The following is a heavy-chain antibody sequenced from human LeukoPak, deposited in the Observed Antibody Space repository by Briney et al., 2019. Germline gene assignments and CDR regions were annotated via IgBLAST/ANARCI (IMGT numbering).Heavy chain of an antibody. CDR2: IKQDGSEK. CDR3: ARDRYCTNGVCFLYGMDV. D-gene: IGHD2-8*01. Sequence: PGGSLRLSCAASGFTFSSYWMSWVRQAPGKGLEWVANIKQDGSEKYYVDSVMGRFTISRDNAKNSLYLQMNSLRAEDTAVYCCARDRYCTNGVCFLYGMDVWGQGTTVTVSS. CDR1: GFTFSSYW. V-gene: IGHV3-7*01. J-gene: IGHJ6*02.